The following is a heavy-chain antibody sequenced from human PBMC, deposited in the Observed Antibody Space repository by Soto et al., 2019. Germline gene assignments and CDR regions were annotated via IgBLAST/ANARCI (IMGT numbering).Heavy chain of an antibody. D-gene: IGHD1-1*01. Sequence: GGSLRLSCAASGFTFSDHYMSWIRQAPGKGLEWIGYSSNSGSFTRYADSVKGRFSISRDNAKNSLYLQINSLRGDDTAIYYCVRSGDNYNLLDYWGQGTPVTGSS. J-gene: IGHJ4*02. CDR1: GFTFSDHY. CDR2: SSNSGSFT. CDR3: VRSGDNYNLLDY. V-gene: IGHV3-11*06.